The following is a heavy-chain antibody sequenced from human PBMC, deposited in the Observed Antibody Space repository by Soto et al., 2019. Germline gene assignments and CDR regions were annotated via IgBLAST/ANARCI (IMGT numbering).Heavy chain of an antibody. Sequence: ASVKVSCKASGYTFTSYGISWVRQAPGQGLEWMGWISAYNGNTNYAQKLQGRVTMTTETSTSTAYMELRSLRSDETDVYYCARDVSSGAPAFDYWGQGTLVTVSS. CDR3: ARDVSSGAPAFDY. CDR2: ISAYNGNT. V-gene: IGHV1-18*01. CDR1: GYTFTSYG. J-gene: IGHJ4*02. D-gene: IGHD6-19*01.